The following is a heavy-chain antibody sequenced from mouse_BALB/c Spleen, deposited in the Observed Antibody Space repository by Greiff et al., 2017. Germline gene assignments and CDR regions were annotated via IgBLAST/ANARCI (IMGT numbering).Heavy chain of an antibody. CDR3: ASGYGSSPYYAMDY. J-gene: IGHJ4*01. CDR1: GFTFSSYG. V-gene: IGHV5-6-3*01. D-gene: IGHD1-1*01. CDR2: INSNGGST. Sequence: EVKVVESGGGLVQPGGSLKLSCAASGFTFSSYGMSWVRQTPDKRLELVATINSNGGSTYYPDSVKGRFTISRDNAKNTLYLQMSSLKSEDTAMYYCASGYGSSPYYAMDYWGQGTSVTVSS.